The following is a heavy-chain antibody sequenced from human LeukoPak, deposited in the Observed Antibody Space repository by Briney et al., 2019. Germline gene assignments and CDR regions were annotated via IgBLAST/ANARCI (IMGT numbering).Heavy chain of an antibody. CDR2: FNAGNGNT. V-gene: IGHV1-3*01. CDR1: GYTFTSYA. CDR3: ARHRSSWSSFDY. D-gene: IGHD6-13*01. J-gene: IGHJ4*02. Sequence: ASVKVSCKASGYTFTSYAMHWVRQAPGQRLEWMGWFNAGNGNTKYSQKFQGRVTITRDTSASTAYMELSSLRSEDTAVYYCARHRSSWSSFDYWGQGTLVTVSS.